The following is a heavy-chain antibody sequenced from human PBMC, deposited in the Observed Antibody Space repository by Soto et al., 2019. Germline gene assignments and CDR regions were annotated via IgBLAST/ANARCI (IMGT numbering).Heavy chain of an antibody. J-gene: IGHJ6*02. V-gene: IGHV3-43D*04. CDR3: AKDLGDSSSSHACNYYYCDLMAF. D-gene: IGHD6-6*01. Sequence: GGSLRLSCAASGFTFDDYAMHWVRQAPGKGLEWVSLISWDGGSTYYADSVNGRFTISIDNSKNSLYLQMNSLRAEDTALYYCAKDLGDSSSSHACNYYYCDLMAFSAQRTPVTGSS. CDR2: ISWDGGST. CDR1: GFTFDDYA.